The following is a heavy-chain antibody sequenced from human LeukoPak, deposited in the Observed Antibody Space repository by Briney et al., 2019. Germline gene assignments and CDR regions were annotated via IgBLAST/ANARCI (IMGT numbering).Heavy chain of an antibody. CDR2: IYYSGST. CDR1: GGSISSGGYY. V-gene: IGHV4-31*03. J-gene: IGHJ4*02. CDR3: ARGPMVGSSSLPDY. Sequence: SETLSLTYTVSGGSISSGGYYWSWIRQHPGKGLEWIGYIYYSGSTYYNPSLKSRVTISVDTSKNQFSLKLSSVTAADTAVYYCARGPMVGSSSLPDYWGQGTLVTVSS. D-gene: IGHD6-6*01.